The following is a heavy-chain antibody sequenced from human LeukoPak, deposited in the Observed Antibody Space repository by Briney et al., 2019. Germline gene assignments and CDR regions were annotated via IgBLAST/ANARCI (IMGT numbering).Heavy chain of an antibody. D-gene: IGHD4-23*01. CDR1: GGSISSGGTY. Sequence: TLSLTCTVSGGSISSGGTYWSWIRQHPGKGLEWIGYIYYSGSTYYNPSLESRLTISVDTSKNQFSLKLSSVTAADTAVYYCARDVDSTVVTPGYWGQGTLVTVSS. CDR2: IYYSGST. V-gene: IGHV4-31*03. J-gene: IGHJ4*02. CDR3: ARDVDSTVVTPGY.